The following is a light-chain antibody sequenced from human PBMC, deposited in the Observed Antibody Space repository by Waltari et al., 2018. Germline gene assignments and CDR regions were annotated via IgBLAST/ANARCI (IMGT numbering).Light chain of an antibody. CDR3: NSFTSDITWV. CDR1: NTAVVGHNH. CDR2: DVS. Sequence: QSALTQPASVSGSPGQSITISCTGTNTAVVGHNHVSWFQHHPGKVPKLIIFDVSSRPSGVSDRFSGSKSGNRASLTISGLQAEDETDYYCNSFTSDITWVFGGGTKVTVL. J-gene: IGLJ3*02. V-gene: IGLV2-14*03.